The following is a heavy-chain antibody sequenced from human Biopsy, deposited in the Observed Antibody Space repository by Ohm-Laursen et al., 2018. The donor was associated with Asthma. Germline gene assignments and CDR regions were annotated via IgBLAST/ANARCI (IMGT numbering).Heavy chain of an antibody. V-gene: IGHV4-61*01. D-gene: IGHD3-10*01. J-gene: IGHJ6*02. CDR2: IYYTGSD. CDR3: AIGPNYHGSGRAPIGRDV. CDR1: GGSVSTGSHY. Sequence: SDTLSLTCTVSGGSVSTGSHYWSWIRQPPGKGLEWLGYIYYTGSDYYNPSRKSRVTISVDTSKNHFSLRLNSVTAADPAVYYCAIGPNYHGSGRAPIGRDVWGQGTTVTVSS.